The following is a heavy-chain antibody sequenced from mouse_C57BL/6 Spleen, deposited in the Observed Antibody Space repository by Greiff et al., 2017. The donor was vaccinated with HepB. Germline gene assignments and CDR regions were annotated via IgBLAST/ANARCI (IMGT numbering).Heavy chain of an antibody. CDR3: ALYAMDY. CDR2: IWSGGST. J-gene: IGHJ4*01. CDR1: GFSLTSYG. V-gene: IGHV2-2*01. Sequence: QVQLKESGPGLVQPSQSLSITCTASGFSLTSYGVHWVRQSPGKGLEWLGVIWSGGSTDYNAAFISRLSISKDNSKSQVFFKMNSLQADDTAIYYCALYAMDYWGQGTSVTVSS.